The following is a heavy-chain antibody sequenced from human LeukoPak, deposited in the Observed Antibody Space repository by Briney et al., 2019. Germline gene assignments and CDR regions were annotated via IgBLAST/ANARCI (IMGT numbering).Heavy chain of an antibody. Sequence: PGGSLRLSCAASGFTFSSYAMSWVRQAPGKGLEWVSAISGSGGSTYYADSVKGRFTISRDNSKNTLYLQMNSLRAEDTAVYYCAKDLGNGLVLSYFDYWGQGTLVTVSS. CDR1: GFTFSSYA. CDR3: AKDLGNGLVLSYFDY. V-gene: IGHV3-23*01. CDR2: ISGSGGST. D-gene: IGHD3/OR15-3a*01. J-gene: IGHJ4*02.